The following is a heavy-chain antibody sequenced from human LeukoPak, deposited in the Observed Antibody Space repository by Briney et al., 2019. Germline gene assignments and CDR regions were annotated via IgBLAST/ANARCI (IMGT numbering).Heavy chain of an antibody. Sequence: SETLSLTCAVYGGSFSGYHWSWIRQPPGKGLEWMGEINHSGSTNYNPSLKSRVTISVDTSKNQFSLKLSSVTAADTAVYYCARGRKVTAIGYMDVWGKGTTVTVSS. CDR2: INHSGST. D-gene: IGHD2-21*02. J-gene: IGHJ6*03. CDR1: GGSFSGYH. CDR3: ARGRKVTAIGYMDV. V-gene: IGHV4-34*01.